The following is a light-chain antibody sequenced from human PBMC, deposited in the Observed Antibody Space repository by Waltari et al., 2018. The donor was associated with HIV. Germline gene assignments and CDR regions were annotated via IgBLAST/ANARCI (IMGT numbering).Light chain of an antibody. V-gene: IGLV2-8*01. Sequence: QSALTQPPSASGSPGQSVTISCTGTSSDVGGYKYVSWYQQHPGKAPKLMIYEVSKRPSGVPDRFSGSKSGNTASLTVSGLQAEDEADYYCSSYAGRNNYVFGTGTKV. CDR2: EVS. J-gene: IGLJ1*01. CDR3: SSYAGRNNYV. CDR1: SSDVGGYKY.